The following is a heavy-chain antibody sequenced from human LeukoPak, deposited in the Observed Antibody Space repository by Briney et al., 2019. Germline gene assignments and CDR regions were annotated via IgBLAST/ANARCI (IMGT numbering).Heavy chain of an antibody. V-gene: IGHV3-11*01. J-gene: IGHJ3*02. CDR3: ARDGGDYYDSNGAFDI. CDR1: GFTFSDYY. CDR2: MSNTGALI. Sequence: GGSLRLSCAASGFTFSDYYMSWIRQAPGKGLEWISYMSNTGALIYYADSVKGRFTISRDNAKKSLYLQMNSLRVEDTAVYYCARDGGDYYDSNGAFDIWGHGTMVAVSS. D-gene: IGHD3-22*01.